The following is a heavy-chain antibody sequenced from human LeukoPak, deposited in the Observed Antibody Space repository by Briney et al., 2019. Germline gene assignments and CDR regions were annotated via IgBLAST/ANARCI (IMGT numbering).Heavy chain of an antibody. CDR1: GGSFSGYY. J-gene: IGHJ4*02. Sequence: SETLSLTCVVSGGSFSGYYWSWIRQPPGKGLEWIGEIHHDGSTNYNPSLKSRVTMSVDTSKNQFSLKLSSVTAADTAVYYCAKITGFFDYWGQGTLVTVSS. V-gene: IGHV4-34*01. CDR2: IHHDGST. D-gene: IGHD1-14*01. CDR3: AKITGFFDY.